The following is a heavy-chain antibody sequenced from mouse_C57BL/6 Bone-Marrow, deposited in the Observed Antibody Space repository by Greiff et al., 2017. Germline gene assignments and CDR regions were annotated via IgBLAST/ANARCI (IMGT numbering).Heavy chain of an antibody. D-gene: IGHD1-1*01. Sequence: EVQLQQSGAELVRPGASVKLSCTASGFNIKDDYMHWVKQRPEQGLEWIGWIDPENGDTEYASKFQGKATITADTYSNTAYLQLSSLTSEDTAVYYCTNYGSSFYFDYWGQGTTLTVSS. CDR2: IDPENGDT. J-gene: IGHJ2*01. CDR3: TNYGSSFYFDY. V-gene: IGHV14-4*01. CDR1: GFNIKDDY.